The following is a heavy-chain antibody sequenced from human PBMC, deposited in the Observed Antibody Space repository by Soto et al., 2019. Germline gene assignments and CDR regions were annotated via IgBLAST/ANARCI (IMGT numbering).Heavy chain of an antibody. Sequence: GSLRLSCAASRFTFSSYAMSWVRQAPGKGLEWVSGISGIGDSTYYADSVKGRFTISRDNSKNTLYLQMNSLRAEDTAVYYCAKEGEFRGYWDYWGQGTLVTVSS. V-gene: IGHV3-23*01. J-gene: IGHJ4*02. CDR2: ISGIGDST. CDR1: RFTFSSYA. D-gene: IGHD3-16*01. CDR3: AKEGEFRGYWDY.